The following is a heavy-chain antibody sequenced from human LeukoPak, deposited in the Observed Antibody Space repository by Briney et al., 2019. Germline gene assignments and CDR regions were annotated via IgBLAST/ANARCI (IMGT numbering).Heavy chain of an antibody. CDR3: ASLWPYQLSAFDI. J-gene: IGHJ3*02. D-gene: IGHD2-2*01. Sequence: SETLSLTCAAYGGSFSGYYWSWIRQPPGKGMEWIGEINHSGSTNYNPSLKSRVTISVDTCKNQFSLKLSSVTAADTAVYYCASLWPYQLSAFDIWGQGTMVTVSS. V-gene: IGHV4-34*01. CDR1: GGSFSGYY. CDR2: INHSGST.